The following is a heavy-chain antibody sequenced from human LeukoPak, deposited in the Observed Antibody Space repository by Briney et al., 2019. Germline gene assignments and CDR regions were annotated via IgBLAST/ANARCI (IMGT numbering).Heavy chain of an antibody. CDR2: INPKSGGA. J-gene: IGHJ4*02. Sequence: ASVKVSCKASGYTFTGYYIHWVRQAPGQGLEWMGWINPKSGGANYAQKFQGRVTMTRDTSISTAYMELSRLRSDDTAVYYCARAGGTTTVTKGDLDYWGQGTPVTVSS. CDR3: ARAGGTTTVTKGDLDY. D-gene: IGHD4-17*01. V-gene: IGHV1-2*02. CDR1: GYTFTGYY.